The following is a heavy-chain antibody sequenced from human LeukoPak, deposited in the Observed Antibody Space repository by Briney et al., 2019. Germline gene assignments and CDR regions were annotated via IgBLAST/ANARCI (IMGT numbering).Heavy chain of an antibody. CDR2: INPSGGST. CDR1: GYTFTSYY. D-gene: IGHD5-18*01. Sequence: ASVKVSCKASGYTFTSYYMHWVRQAPGQGLEWTGIINPSGGSTSYAQKFQGRVTMTRDTSTSTVYMELSSLRSEDTAVYYCAREGDVDTATWHWFDPWGQGTLVTVSS. CDR3: AREGDVDTATWHWFDP. V-gene: IGHV1-46*01. J-gene: IGHJ5*02.